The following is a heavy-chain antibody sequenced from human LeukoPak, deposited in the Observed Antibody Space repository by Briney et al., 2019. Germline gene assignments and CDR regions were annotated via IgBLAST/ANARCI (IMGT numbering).Heavy chain of an antibody. D-gene: IGHD6-13*01. CDR3: ARGDRSSSLDPYFDY. Sequence: GGSLRLSCAASGFTFSSYAMHWVRQAPGKGLEWVAVISYDGSNKYYADSVKGRFTISRDNSQNTLYLQMNSLRAEDTAVYYCARGDRSSSLDPYFDYWGQGTLVTASS. CDR1: GFTFSSYA. CDR2: ISYDGSNK. J-gene: IGHJ4*02. V-gene: IGHV3-30*04.